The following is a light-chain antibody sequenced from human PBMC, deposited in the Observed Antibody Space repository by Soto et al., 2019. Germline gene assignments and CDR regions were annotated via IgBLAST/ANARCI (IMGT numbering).Light chain of an antibody. CDR3: QQYSNWPLT. J-gene: IGKJ4*01. CDR2: GAS. V-gene: IGKV3D-15*01. Sequence: PGEGASLSCRASETVSSDCLAWYRQRPGQAPRLLIYGASTRATGTPDRISGSGSGTEFTLTISSLQSEDFAVYYCQQYSNWPLTFGGGTKVDIK. CDR1: ETVSSDC.